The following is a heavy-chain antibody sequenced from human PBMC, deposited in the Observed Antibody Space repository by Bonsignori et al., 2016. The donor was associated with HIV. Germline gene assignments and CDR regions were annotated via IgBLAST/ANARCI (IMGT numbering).Heavy chain of an antibody. CDR2: IIPILGIA. J-gene: IGHJ6*03. CDR3: ARAPRYCSGGSCYSRRRYYYYYMDV. D-gene: IGHD2-15*01. Sequence: WVRQAPGQGLEWMGGIIPILGIANYAQKFQGRVTITADESTSTAYMELSSLRSEDTAVYYCARAPRYCSGGSCYSRRRYYYYYMDVWGKGTTVTVSS. V-gene: IGHV1-69*10.